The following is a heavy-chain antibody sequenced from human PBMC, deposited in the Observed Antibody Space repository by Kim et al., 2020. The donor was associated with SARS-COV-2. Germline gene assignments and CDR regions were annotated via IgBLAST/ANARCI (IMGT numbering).Heavy chain of an antibody. CDR3: ARDRCSGGSCYAEFDY. D-gene: IGHD2-15*01. V-gene: IGHV1-3*01. Sequence: KFQGRVTITRDTSASTAYMELSSLRSEDTAVYYCARDRCSGGSCYAEFDYWGQGTLVTVSS. J-gene: IGHJ4*02.